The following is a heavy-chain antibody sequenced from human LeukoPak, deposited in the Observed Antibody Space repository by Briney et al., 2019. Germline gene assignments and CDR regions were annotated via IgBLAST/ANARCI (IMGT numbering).Heavy chain of an antibody. J-gene: IGHJ3*02. Sequence: GGSLRLSCAASGFTFSSYGMHWVRQAPGKGLEWVAFIRYDGSNKYYADSVKGRFTISRDNSKNTLYLQMNSLRAEDTAVYYCANLGALGDAFDIWGQGTMVTVSS. D-gene: IGHD3-16*01. CDR2: IRYDGSNK. V-gene: IGHV3-30*02. CDR1: GFTFSSYG. CDR3: ANLGALGDAFDI.